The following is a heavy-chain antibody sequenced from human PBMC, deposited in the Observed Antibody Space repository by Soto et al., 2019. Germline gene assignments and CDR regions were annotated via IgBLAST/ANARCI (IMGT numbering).Heavy chain of an antibody. V-gene: IGHV3-7*01. CDR2: IKQDGSEK. J-gene: IGHJ6*03. CDR1: GFIFSNSA. CDR3: ARDGTTGDYYYYYMDV. Sequence: GGSLRLSCAASGFIFSNSAMTWARQAPGKGLEWVANIKQDGSEKYYVDSVKGRFTISRDNAKNSLYLQMNSLRAEDTAVYYCARDGTTGDYYYYYMDVWGKGTTVTVSS. D-gene: IGHD1-7*01.